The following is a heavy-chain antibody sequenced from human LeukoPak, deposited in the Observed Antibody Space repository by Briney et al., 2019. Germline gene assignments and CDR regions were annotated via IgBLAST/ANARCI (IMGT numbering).Heavy chain of an antibody. J-gene: IGHJ4*02. CDR3: VRDMFGGRDY. CDR1: GFTFDDYA. Sequence: GGSLRLFCAASGFTFDDYAMHWVRQAPGKGLAWVSRINEAGSATSDADSVKGRFTISRDNAKNALYLQMNSLRAEDTAVYYCVRDMFGGRDYWGQGTLVTVSS. V-gene: IGHV3-74*01. CDR2: INEAGSAT. D-gene: IGHD3-10*02.